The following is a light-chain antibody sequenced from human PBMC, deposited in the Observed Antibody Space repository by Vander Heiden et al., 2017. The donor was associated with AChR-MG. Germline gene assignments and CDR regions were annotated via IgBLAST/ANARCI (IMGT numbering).Light chain of an antibody. CDR2: FAS. CDR1: QSIGSN. CDR3: HQRSSLPQT. J-gene: IGKJ1*01. V-gene: IGKV6-21*01. Sequence: EIVLTQSLDFQSMTPKESVPTTSRASQSIGSNLHWYQQKPDQSPKLLIKFASQSFSGVPSRFSGSGSGTAFTLTINSLEAEDAATYYCHQRSSLPQTFGQGTKVEIK.